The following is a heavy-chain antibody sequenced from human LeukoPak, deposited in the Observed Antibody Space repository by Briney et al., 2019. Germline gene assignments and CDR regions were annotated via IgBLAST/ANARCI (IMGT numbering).Heavy chain of an antibody. Sequence: GGSLRLSCAASGFTFSSYGMSWVRQAPGKGLEWVSAISGSGGSTYCADSVKGRFTISRDNSKNTLYLQMNSLRAEDTAVYYCAKGPRITPNWFDPWGQGTLVTVSS. CDR1: GFTFSSYG. J-gene: IGHJ5*02. CDR3: AKGPRITPNWFDP. V-gene: IGHV3-23*01. CDR2: ISGSGGST. D-gene: IGHD3-10*01.